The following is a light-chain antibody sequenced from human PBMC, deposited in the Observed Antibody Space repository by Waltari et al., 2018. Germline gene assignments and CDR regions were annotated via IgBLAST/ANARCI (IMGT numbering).Light chain of an antibody. J-gene: IGKJ5*01. CDR1: QSVSSN. V-gene: IGKV3-15*01. Sequence: EIVMTQSPATLSVSPGETATLSCRASQSVSSNVAWYQKKPGQAPRLLIYYASTRATSTPAKFRGSGSGTEFTLTISSLQSEDFAVYYCQQYNRWPPITFGHGTRLEIK. CDR2: YAS. CDR3: QQYNRWPPIT.